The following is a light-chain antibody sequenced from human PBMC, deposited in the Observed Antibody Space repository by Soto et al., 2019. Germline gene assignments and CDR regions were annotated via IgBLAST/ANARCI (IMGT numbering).Light chain of an antibody. CDR3: QQYGGSPFT. V-gene: IGKV3-20*01. J-gene: IGKJ3*01. CDR1: QSFSXSY. Sequence: EIVLTQSPGTLSLSPGXRATLSCXASQSFSXSYLAWYQHKPGQAPRLLIYNTFTRATGIPDRFSGSGSGTDFTLTISRLEPEDFAVYYCQQYGGSPFTFGPGTKVDIK. CDR2: NTF.